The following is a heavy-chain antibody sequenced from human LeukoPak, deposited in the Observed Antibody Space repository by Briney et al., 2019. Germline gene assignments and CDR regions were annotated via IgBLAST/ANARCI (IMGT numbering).Heavy chain of an antibody. CDR3: ARYDSSGWSFDY. D-gene: IGHD6-19*01. CDR2: INPNSGGT. Sequence: GASVKVSCKASGYTFTGYYMHWVRQAPGQGLEWMGWINPNSGGTNYAQKFQGRVTMTRDTSISTAYMELSRLASDDTAVYYCARYDSSGWSFDYWGQGTLVTVSS. V-gene: IGHV1-2*02. CDR1: GYTFTGYY. J-gene: IGHJ4*02.